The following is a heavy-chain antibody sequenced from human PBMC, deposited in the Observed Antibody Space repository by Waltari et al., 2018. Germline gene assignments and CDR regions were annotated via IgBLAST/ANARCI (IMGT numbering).Heavy chain of an antibody. J-gene: IGHJ2*01. CDR1: GFTFDDYA. V-gene: IGHV3-9*01. CDR2: ISWNSGSI. D-gene: IGHD1-26*01. CDR3: AKDGWELLSPEGVDWYFDL. Sequence: EVQLVESGGGLVQPGRSLRLSCAASGFTFDDYAMHWVRQAPGKGLEWVSGISWNSGSIGYADAVKGRFNISRDNAKNSLYLQMNSRRAEDTALYYCAKDGWELLSPEGVDWYFDLWGRGTLVTVSS.